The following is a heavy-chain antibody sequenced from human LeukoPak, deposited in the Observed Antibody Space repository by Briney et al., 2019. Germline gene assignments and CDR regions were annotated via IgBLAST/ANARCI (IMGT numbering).Heavy chain of an antibody. Sequence: SVKVSCKASGGTFSSYAISWVRQAPGQGLEWMGGIIPIFGTANYAQKFQGRVTITADESTSTAYMELSSLRSEDTAVYYCARVELNCSSTSCYTPDYYYYMDVWGKGTTVTVSS. J-gene: IGHJ6*03. D-gene: IGHD2-2*02. CDR1: GGTFSSYA. V-gene: IGHV1-69*01. CDR2: IIPIFGTA. CDR3: ARVELNCSSTSCYTPDYYYYMDV.